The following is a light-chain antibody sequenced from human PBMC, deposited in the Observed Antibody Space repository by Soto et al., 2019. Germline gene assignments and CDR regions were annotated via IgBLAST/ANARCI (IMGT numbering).Light chain of an antibody. J-gene: IGLJ1*01. V-gene: IGLV2-11*01. CDR2: DVS. CDR3: CSYAGSYSFV. Sequence: QSVLTQPRSVSGSTGQSVTISCTGTSSDVGSYNYVSWYRQHPDKAPKLIIYDVSQRPSGVPDRFSGSKSGNTASLTISGLQAEDEADYCCCSYAGSYSFVFGTGTKVTVL. CDR1: SSDVGSYNY.